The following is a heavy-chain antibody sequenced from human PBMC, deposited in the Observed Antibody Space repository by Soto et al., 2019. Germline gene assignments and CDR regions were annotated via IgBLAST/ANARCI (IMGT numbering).Heavy chain of an antibody. CDR3: AHRGKDIVVVPAAMPWFDP. J-gene: IGHJ5*02. Sequence: QITLKESGPTLVKPTQTLTLTCTFSGFSLSTSGVGVGWIRQPPGKALEWLALIYWDDDKRYSPSLKSRLTITKDTSKNPVVLAMTNMDPVDTATYYCAHRGKDIVVVPAAMPWFDPWGQGTLVTVSS. V-gene: IGHV2-5*02. CDR2: IYWDDDK. D-gene: IGHD2-2*01. CDR1: GFSLSTSGVG.